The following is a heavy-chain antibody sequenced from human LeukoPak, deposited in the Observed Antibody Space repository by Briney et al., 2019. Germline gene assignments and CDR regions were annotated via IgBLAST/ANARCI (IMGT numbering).Heavy chain of an antibody. CDR2: ISYSGNT. CDR1: GGSIRSSSDN. CDR3: ARRLASGWYGYYFDY. V-gene: IGHV4-39*01. Sequence: SETLSLTCTVSGGSIRSSSDNWGWIRQPPGKGLEWIGTISYSGNTYYNPSLKSRVTISVDTSKNQFSLKLNSVTADTAVYYCARRLASGWYGYYFDYWGQGTLVTVSS. J-gene: IGHJ4*02. D-gene: IGHD6-19*01.